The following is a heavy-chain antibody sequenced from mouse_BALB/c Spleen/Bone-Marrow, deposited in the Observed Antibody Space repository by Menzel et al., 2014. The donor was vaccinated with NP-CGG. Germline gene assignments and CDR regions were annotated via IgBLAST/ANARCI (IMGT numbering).Heavy chain of an antibody. CDR3: ARWGDDGTFDY. Sequence: QVQLKQSGAELAKPGASGKMSCKASSYTFTSYWMHWVKQRPGQGLEWIGYINPSTGYTEYNQKFKDKATLTADKSSSTAYMQLSSLTSEDSAVYYCARWGDDGTFDYWGQGTTLTVSS. V-gene: IGHV1-7*01. CDR2: INPSTGYT. CDR1: SYTFTSYW. J-gene: IGHJ2*01. D-gene: IGHD2-12*01.